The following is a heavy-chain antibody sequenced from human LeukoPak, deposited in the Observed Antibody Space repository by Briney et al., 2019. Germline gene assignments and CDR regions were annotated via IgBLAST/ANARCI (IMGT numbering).Heavy chain of an antibody. CDR1: GFTFSSYT. CDR2: ISYDGSNK. D-gene: IGHD6-19*01. J-gene: IGHJ3*02. Sequence: PGRSLRLSCAASGFTFSSYTMHWVRQAPGKGLEWVAIISYDGSNKYYADSEKGRFTISRDNSKNTLYLQMNSLRAEGTAVYYCARLAVAGWTRAFDIWGQGTMVTVSS. CDR3: ARLAVAGWTRAFDI. V-gene: IGHV3-30-3*01.